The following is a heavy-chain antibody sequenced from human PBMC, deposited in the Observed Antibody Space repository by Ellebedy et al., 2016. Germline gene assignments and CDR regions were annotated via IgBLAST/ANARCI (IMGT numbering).Heavy chain of an antibody. D-gene: IGHD1-26*01. V-gene: IGHV3-53*01. Sequence: GGSLRLSCAVSGFTVSSNYMSWVRQAPGKGLEWVSVIYSGGTTNYADSVKGRFIISRDTSKNTLYLQMNSLRAEDTAVYYCAKDRQSGNYYYFDYWGQGTLVTVSS. CDR1: GFTVSSNY. CDR2: IYSGGTT. CDR3: AKDRQSGNYYYFDY. J-gene: IGHJ4*02.